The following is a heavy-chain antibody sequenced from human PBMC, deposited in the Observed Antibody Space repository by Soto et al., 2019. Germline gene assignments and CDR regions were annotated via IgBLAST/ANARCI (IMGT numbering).Heavy chain of an antibody. CDR3: ARGAGYCSGGSRYSRSDAFDI. CDR2: IIPIFGTA. V-gene: IGHV1-69*13. D-gene: IGHD2-15*01. J-gene: IGHJ3*02. Sequence: SVKVSCKASGGTFSSYAISWVRQAPGQGLEWMGGIIPIFGTANYAQKFQGRVTITADESTSTACMELSSLRSEDTAVYYCARGAGYCSGGSRYSRSDAFDIWGQGTMVTVSS. CDR1: GGTFSSYA.